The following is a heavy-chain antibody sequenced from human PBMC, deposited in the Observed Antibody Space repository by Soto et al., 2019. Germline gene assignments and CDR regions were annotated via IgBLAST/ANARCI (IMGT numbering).Heavy chain of an antibody. D-gene: IGHD3-10*01. V-gene: IGHV3-23*01. CDR1: GFTFSSYA. CDR3: AKDLRWDMVRGANWFDP. J-gene: IGHJ5*02. CDR2: ISGSGGST. Sequence: GGSLRLSCAASGFTFSSYAMSWVRQAPGKGLEWVSAISGSGGSTYYADSVKGRFTISRDNSKNTLYLQMNSLRAEDTAVYYCAKDLRWDMVRGANWFDPWGQGTLVTVSS.